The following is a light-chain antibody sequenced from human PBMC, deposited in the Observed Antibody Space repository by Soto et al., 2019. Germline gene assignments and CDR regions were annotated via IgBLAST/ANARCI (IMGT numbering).Light chain of an antibody. CDR3: QQRQYWPPIT. CDR2: SAS. J-gene: IGKJ5*01. V-gene: IGKV3-15*01. CDR1: QSISSN. Sequence: EIVMTQSPATLSVSPGERATLSCRASQSISSNLAWHQQKPGQAPRLLIYSASTRATGVPARFSGSGSGTDFTLTISSLEPEDCAIYYCQQRQYWPPITFGQGTRLEIK.